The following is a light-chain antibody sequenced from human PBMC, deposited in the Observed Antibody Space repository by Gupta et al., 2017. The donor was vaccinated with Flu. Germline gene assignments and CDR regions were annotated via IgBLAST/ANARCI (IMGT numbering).Light chain of an antibody. J-gene: IGKJ2*01. CDR1: QSVNNNL. CDR3: QQYGLSVYT. CDR2: DAS. V-gene: IGKV3-20*01. Sequence: GTLSLSPGEMATLSCRASQSVNNNLLTSYRQKPGQAPRLLIYDASSRATGIPDRFSGSESGTDFTLTIRIREPEDFAVYYCQQYGLSVYTFGKGTKMGIK.